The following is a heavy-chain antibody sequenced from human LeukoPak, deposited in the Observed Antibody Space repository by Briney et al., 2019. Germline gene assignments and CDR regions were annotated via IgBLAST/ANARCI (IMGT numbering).Heavy chain of an antibody. Sequence: SETLSLTCTVSGGSISSYYWSWIRQPPGKGLEWIGYIFYSGSTNYNPSLKSRVTISVDTSKNQFSLKLSSVTAADTAVYYCANSIDFDYGDYYFDYWGQGALVTISS. CDR3: ANSIDFDYGDYYFDY. J-gene: IGHJ4*02. CDR2: IFYSGST. CDR1: GGSISSYY. V-gene: IGHV4-59*08. D-gene: IGHD4-17*01.